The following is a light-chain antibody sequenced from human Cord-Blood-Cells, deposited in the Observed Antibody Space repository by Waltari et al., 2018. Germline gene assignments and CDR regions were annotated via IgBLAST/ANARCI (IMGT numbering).Light chain of an antibody. J-gene: IGKJ2*03. V-gene: IGKV1-39*01. CDR3: QQSYSTPPS. CDR2: AAS. Sequence: DIQMTQSPSSLSASVGDRVTITCRASHSISSYLNWYQQKPGEAPKRLIYAASSLQSGVPSRLSGSGSGTDFTLTISSLQPEDCATDYCQQSYSTPPSFGQGTKLEIK. CDR1: HSISSY.